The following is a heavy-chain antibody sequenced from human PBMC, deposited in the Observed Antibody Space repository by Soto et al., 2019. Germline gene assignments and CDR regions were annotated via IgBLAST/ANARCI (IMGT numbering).Heavy chain of an antibody. CDR3: ARDGYDGSGSPYPAY. J-gene: IGHJ4*02. D-gene: IGHD3-10*01. V-gene: IGHV4-59*01. CDR2: IYYLGST. Sequence: SETLSLTCSVSGGSMSEYFWSWMRQSPGKGLEWIGYIYYLGSTDYNPSLESRVTISVDTSKRQFSLRLTSVTAADTAVYYCARDGYDGSGSPYPAYWGPGTQVTVSS. CDR1: GGSMSEYF.